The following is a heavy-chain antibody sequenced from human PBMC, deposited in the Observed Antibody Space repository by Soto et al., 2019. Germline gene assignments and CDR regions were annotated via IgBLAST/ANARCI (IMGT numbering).Heavy chain of an antibody. CDR2: INAGNGNT. D-gene: IGHD3-16*02. V-gene: IGHV1-3*01. Sequence: ASVKVSCKASGGTFSSYAISWVRQAPGQRLEWMGWINAGNGNTKSSQKFQGRVTITRDTSASTAYMELSSLRSEDTAVYYCARSAVSPFGGLIGPFDYWGQGNLVTVSS. J-gene: IGHJ4*02. CDR1: GGTFSSYA. CDR3: ARSAVSPFGGLIGPFDY.